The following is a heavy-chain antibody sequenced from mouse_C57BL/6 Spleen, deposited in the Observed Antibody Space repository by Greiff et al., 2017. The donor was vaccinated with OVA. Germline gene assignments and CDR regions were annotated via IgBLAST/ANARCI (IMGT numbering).Heavy chain of an antibody. J-gene: IGHJ2*01. Sequence: EVQLVESGAELVRPGASVKLSCTASGFNIKDDYMHWVKQRPEQGLEWIGWIDPENGDTEYASKFQGKATITADTSSNTAYLQLSSLTSEDTAVYYCTTGFYADYWGQGTTLTVSS. CDR1: GFNIKDDY. CDR2: IDPENGDT. CDR3: TTGFYADY. D-gene: IGHD1-1*01. V-gene: IGHV14-4*01.